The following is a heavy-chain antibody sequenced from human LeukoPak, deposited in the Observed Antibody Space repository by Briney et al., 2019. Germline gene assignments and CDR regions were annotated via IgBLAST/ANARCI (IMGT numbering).Heavy chain of an antibody. V-gene: IGHV1-8*01. D-gene: IGHD6-6*01. J-gene: IGHJ4*02. CDR2: MNPNSGNT. Sequence: GASVKVSCKASGYTFTSYDINWVRQATGQGLEWMGWMNPNSGNTGYAQKFQGRVTITTDESTSTAYMELSSLRSEDTAVYYCARGSSSSPRFDYWGQGTLVTVSS. CDR1: GYTFTSYD. CDR3: ARGSSSSPRFDY.